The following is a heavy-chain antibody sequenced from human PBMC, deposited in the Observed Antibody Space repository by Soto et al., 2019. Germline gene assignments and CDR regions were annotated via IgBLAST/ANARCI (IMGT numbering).Heavy chain of an antibody. Sequence: SETLSLTCAVYGGSFSGYYWSWIRQPPGKGLEWIGEINHSGSTNYNPSLKSRVTISVDTSKNQFSLKLSSVTAADTAVYYCARACSGGSCYSAFDIWGQGTMVTVSS. CDR3: ARACSGGSCYSAFDI. V-gene: IGHV4-34*01. J-gene: IGHJ3*02. D-gene: IGHD2-15*01. CDR1: GGSFSGYY. CDR2: INHSGST.